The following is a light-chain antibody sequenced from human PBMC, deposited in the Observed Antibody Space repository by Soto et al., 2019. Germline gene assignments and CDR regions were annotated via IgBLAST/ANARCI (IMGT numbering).Light chain of an antibody. CDR3: QQYYAIPRT. CDR1: QSVLDRSNNKNY. Sequence: DIVMTQSPDSLAVSLGESAIINCKSSQSVLDRSNNKNYLAWYQQKPGQPPKPLIYWASTREFGVPDRFSGSGSGTDFTLTISSLQAEDVALYYCQQYYAIPRTFGQGTKVEIK. J-gene: IGKJ1*01. V-gene: IGKV4-1*01. CDR2: WAS.